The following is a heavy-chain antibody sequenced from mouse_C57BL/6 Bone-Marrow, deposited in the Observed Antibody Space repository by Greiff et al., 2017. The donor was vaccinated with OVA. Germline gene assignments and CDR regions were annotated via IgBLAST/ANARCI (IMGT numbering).Heavy chain of an antibody. CDR3: TRGGLYYGNYPYYFDY. J-gene: IGHJ2*01. CDR2: ISSGGDYI. V-gene: IGHV5-9-1*02. Sequence: EVQLVESGEGLVKPGGSLKLSCAASGFTFSSYAMSWVRQTPEKRLEWVAYISSGGDYIYYADTVKGRFTISRDNARNTLYLQMSSLKSEDTAMYYCTRGGLYYGNYPYYFDYWGQGTTLTVSS. CDR1: GFTFSSYA. D-gene: IGHD2-1*01.